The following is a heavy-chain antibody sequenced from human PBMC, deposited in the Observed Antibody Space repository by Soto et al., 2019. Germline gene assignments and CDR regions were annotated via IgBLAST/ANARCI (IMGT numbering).Heavy chain of an antibody. CDR2: VSGDNGHT. V-gene: IGHV1-18*01. J-gene: IGHJ5*02. D-gene: IGHD2-15*01. CDR3: ARDLGYCRSGTCYREWFDP. CDR1: GYTFTTHG. Sequence: QVQLVQSGAEVKKPGASVKVSCKASGYTFTTHGISWVRQAPGQGLEWMGWVSGDNGHTNYAQSLQGRVTMTTGTSTNTAYMELWSLRSDDTAVYYCARDLGYCRSGTCYREWFDPWGQGTLVTVSS.